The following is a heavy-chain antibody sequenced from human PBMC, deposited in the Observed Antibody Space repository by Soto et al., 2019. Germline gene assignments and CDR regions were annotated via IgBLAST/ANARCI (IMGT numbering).Heavy chain of an antibody. CDR1: GDTFNFST. J-gene: IGHJ4*02. CDR2: CNPTLSFL. V-gene: IGHV1-69*02. D-gene: IGHD3-10*01. CDR3: ATSFGSASRAFDY. Sequence: QVQLVQAGAEVKQPGSSVQVSCKASGDTFNFSTINWLRQAPGLGLEWMGRCNPTLSFLNSAQKVQGRVTLTADNSPSTAYMVLSSLRSEDTAIYSCATSFGSASRAFDYWGQGAMVTVSS.